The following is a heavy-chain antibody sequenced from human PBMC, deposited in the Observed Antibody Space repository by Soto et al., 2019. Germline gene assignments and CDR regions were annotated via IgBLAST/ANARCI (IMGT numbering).Heavy chain of an antibody. CDR2: INDRGNP. J-gene: IGHJ4*02. CDR1: GGSIGVYS. V-gene: IGHV4-59*12. D-gene: IGHD5-18*01. Sequence: PSETLSLTCVWYGGSIGVYSWAWHRLSQGPGLEWIGFINDRGNPNYNPSLERRLIISLDPSKPQSFLRLNSATGADTALYYCARATYGRDGYLMRTLQVDSWGQGIRVTVSS. CDR3: ARATYGRDGYLMRTLQVDS.